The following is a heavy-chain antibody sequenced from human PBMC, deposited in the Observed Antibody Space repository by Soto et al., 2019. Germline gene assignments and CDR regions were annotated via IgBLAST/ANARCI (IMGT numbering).Heavy chain of an antibody. Sequence: GPTLVNPTHTLTLTCTFAGFSLSTSGMRVSWIRQPPGKALEWLARIDWYDDKFYSTSLKTRLTISKDTSKNQVVLTMTNMDPVDTATYYCARMGSWGSYYFDYWGQGTLVTVSS. CDR1: GFSLSTSGMR. J-gene: IGHJ4*02. D-gene: IGHD7-27*01. CDR2: IDWYDDK. V-gene: IGHV2-70*04. CDR3: ARMGSWGSYYFDY.